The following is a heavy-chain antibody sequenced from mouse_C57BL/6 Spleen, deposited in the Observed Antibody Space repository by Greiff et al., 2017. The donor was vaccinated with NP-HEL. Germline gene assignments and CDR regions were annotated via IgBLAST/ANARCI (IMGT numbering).Heavy chain of an antibody. CDR3: ARGGTREYGFDY. D-gene: IGHD3-3*01. V-gene: IGHV1-80*01. Sequence: VQLQQSGAELVKPGASVKISCKASGYAFSSYWMNWVKQRPGKGLEWIGQIYPGDGDTNYNGKFKGKATLTADKSSSTAYMQLSSLTSEDSAVYFCARGGTREYGFDYWGQGTTLTVSS. CDR1: GYAFSSYW. CDR2: IYPGDGDT. J-gene: IGHJ2*01.